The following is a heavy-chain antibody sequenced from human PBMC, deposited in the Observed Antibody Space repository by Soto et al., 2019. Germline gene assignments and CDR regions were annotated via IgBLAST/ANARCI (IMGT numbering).Heavy chain of an antibody. D-gene: IGHD6-6*01. J-gene: IGHJ4*02. Sequence: SETLSLTCAVYGGSFSGYYWSWIRQPPGKGLEWIGEINHSGSTNYNPSLKSRVTISVDTSKNQFSLKLSSVTAADTAVYYCARGPRRTLRVWYFDYWGQGTLVTVSS. CDR2: INHSGST. V-gene: IGHV4-34*01. CDR1: GGSFSGYY. CDR3: ARGPRRTLRVWYFDY.